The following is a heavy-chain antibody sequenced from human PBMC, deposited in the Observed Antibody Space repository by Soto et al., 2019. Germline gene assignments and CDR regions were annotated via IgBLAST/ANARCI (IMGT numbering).Heavy chain of an antibody. CDR3: ARGHCSGSTCFLDY. CDR2: ISTTGDT. J-gene: IGHJ4*02. V-gene: IGHV3-13*01. Sequence: PGGLLRLYCAASGFTFSSHDMHWARQVPGEGLEWVSAISTTGDTYYPGSVKGRFTISGENAKNSLYLQMNSLRAGDTAVYYCARGHCSGSTCFLDYWGQGTLVTVSS. CDR1: GFTFSSHD. D-gene: IGHD2-15*01.